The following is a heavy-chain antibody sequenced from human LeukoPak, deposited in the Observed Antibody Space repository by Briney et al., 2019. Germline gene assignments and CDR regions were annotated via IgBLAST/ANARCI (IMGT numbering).Heavy chain of an antibody. CDR1: GFTFSSYG. J-gene: IGHJ6*02. CDR2: ISKSGDHT. Sequence: PGGSLRLSCAASGFTFSSYGMSWVRQAPGKGLEWVSAISKSGDHTYYAASAKGRFTIYRDNSKNTQYLQMNSLRAEDTAVYYCATSWGPDTSAFRWGRDGMDVWGQGTTVIVS. V-gene: IGHV3-23*01. CDR3: ATSWGPDTSAFRWGRDGMDV. D-gene: IGHD3-16*01.